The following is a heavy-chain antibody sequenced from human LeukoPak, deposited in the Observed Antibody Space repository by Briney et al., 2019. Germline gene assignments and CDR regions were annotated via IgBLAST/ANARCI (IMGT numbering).Heavy chain of an antibody. CDR2: ISGSGGST. CDR1: GFTFSSYA. CDR3: AKAFQDYGADVAFDI. Sequence: GGSLRLSCAASGFTFSSYAMSWLRQAPGKGLEWVSVISGSGGSTYYADSVKGRFTISRDNSKNTPYLQMNSLRAEDTAVYYCAKAFQDYGADVAFDIWGQGTMVTVSS. J-gene: IGHJ3*02. V-gene: IGHV3-23*01. D-gene: IGHD4-17*01.